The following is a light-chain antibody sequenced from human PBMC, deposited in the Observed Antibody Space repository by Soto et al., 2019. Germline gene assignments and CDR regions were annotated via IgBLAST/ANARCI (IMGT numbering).Light chain of an antibody. CDR1: SSNIGSNY. Sequence: QSVLTQPPSASGTPGQRVTISCSGSSSNIGSNYVYWYQQLPGTAPKLLIYRNNQRPSGVPDRFSGSKSGTSASLAISGLRSEDEADYYCAAWDDSLSVWVFGGGTKLNVL. CDR3: AAWDDSLSVWV. J-gene: IGLJ3*02. CDR2: RNN. V-gene: IGLV1-47*01.